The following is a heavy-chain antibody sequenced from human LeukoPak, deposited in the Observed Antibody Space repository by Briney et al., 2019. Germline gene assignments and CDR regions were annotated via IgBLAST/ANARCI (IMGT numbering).Heavy chain of an antibody. V-gene: IGHV4-34*01. D-gene: IGHD6-13*01. CDR3: ARVRYSSSWYYYYYMDV. CDR1: GGSFSGYY. Sequence: SETLSLTCAVYGGSFSGYYRSWIRQPPGKGLEWIGEINHSGSTNYNPSLKSRVTISVDTSKNQFSLKLSSVTAADTAVYYCARVRYSSSWYYYYYMDVWGKGTTVTISS. CDR2: INHSGST. J-gene: IGHJ6*03.